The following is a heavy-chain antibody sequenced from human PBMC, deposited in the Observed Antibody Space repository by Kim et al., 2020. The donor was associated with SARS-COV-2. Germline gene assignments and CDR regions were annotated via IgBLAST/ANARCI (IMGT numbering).Heavy chain of an antibody. CDR3: ARLHYYDSSGYYYPYFDY. V-gene: IGHV1-18*04. Sequence: ASVKVSCKASGYTFTSYGISWVRQAPGQGLEWMGWISAYNGNTNYAQKLQGRVTMTTDTSTSTAYMELRSLRSDDTAVYYCARLHYYDSSGYYYPYFDYWGQGTLVTVSS. J-gene: IGHJ4*02. D-gene: IGHD3-22*01. CDR2: ISAYNGNT. CDR1: GYTFTSYG.